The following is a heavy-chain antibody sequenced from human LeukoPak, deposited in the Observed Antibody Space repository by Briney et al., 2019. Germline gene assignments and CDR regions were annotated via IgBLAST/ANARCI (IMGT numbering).Heavy chain of an antibody. Sequence: GESLKISCKGSGYSFTNYWIGWVRQMPGKGLECMGIIYPGDSDTRYSPSFQGQVTISADKSIITAYLQLSNLKASDTAMYYCARSYGGSIYFDYWGQGTLVTVSS. CDR3: ARSYGGSIYFDY. CDR2: IYPGDSDT. CDR1: GYSFTNYW. V-gene: IGHV5-51*01. D-gene: IGHD3-16*01. J-gene: IGHJ4*02.